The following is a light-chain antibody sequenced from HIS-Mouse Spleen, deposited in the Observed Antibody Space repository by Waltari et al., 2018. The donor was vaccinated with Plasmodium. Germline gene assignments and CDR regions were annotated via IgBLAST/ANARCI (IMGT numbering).Light chain of an antibody. CDR2: EDS. CDR1: ALPKKY. V-gene: IGLV3-10*01. J-gene: IGLJ3*02. CDR3: YSTDSSGNHRV. Sequence: SYELTQPPSVSVSQGHTPRITCSGDALPKKYAYWYQQKSGQAPVLVIYEDSKRPSGIPERFSGSSSGTMATLTISGAQVEDEADYYCYSTDSSGNHRVFGGGTKLTVL.